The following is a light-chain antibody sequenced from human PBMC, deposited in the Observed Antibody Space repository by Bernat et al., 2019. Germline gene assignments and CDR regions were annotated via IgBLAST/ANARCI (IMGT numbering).Light chain of an antibody. Sequence: EIVLTQSPATLSLSPGERATLSCRASQSVGKNYLAWYQQKPGQAPRLLVYGPSNRATGVPDRFSGSGSGTDFTLTISRLQPEDFAVYYCHQYAAAPLNFGGGTTVEIK. CDR2: GPS. V-gene: IGKV3-20*01. CDR3: HQYAAAPLN. CDR1: QSVGKNY. J-gene: IGKJ4*01.